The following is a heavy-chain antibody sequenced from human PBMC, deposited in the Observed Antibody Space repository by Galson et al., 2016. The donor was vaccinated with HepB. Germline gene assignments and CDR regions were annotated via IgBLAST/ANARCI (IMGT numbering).Heavy chain of an antibody. CDR2: IKEDGSER. CDR3: ATISGASPLG. J-gene: IGHJ4*02. D-gene: IGHD2-15*01. CDR1: GFTFSRSW. Sequence: SLRLSCAASGFTFSRSWMHWVRQAPGKGLECVANIKEDGSERYYMDSVKGRFTISRDNAKNSLYLHMNSLGAEDTAMYYCATISGASPLGWGQGTLVTVSS. V-gene: IGHV3-7*03.